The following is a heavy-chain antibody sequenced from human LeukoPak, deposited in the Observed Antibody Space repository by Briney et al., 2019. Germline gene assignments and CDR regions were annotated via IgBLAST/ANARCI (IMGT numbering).Heavy chain of an antibody. CDR2: ISGSGGST. CDR1: GFTFSSYA. Sequence: GGSLRLSCSASGFTFSSYAMSWVRQAPGKGLEWVSAISGSGGSTYYADSVKGRFTISRDNSKNTLYLQMNSLRAEDTAVYYCARFRGGSWYSDYWGQGTLVTVSS. D-gene: IGHD2-15*01. V-gene: IGHV3-23*01. J-gene: IGHJ4*02. CDR3: ARFRGGSWYSDY.